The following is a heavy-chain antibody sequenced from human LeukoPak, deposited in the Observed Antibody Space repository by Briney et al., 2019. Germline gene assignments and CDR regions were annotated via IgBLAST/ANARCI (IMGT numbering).Heavy chain of an antibody. CDR1: GFTFSSYA. Sequence: GGSLRLSCAASGFTFSSYAMSWVRQAPGKGLEWVSAIGGSGGSTYYADSVKGRFTISRDNSKNTLYLQMNSLRAEDTAVYYCARAPPEGNWFDPWGQGTLVTVSS. V-gene: IGHV3-23*01. J-gene: IGHJ5*02. CDR2: IGGSGGST. D-gene: IGHD1-14*01. CDR3: ARAPPEGNWFDP.